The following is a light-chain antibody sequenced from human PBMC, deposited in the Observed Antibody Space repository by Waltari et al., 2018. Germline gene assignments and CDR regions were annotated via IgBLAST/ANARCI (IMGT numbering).Light chain of an antibody. CDR2: GLS. CDR1: QSVANR. Sequence: DIVLTQSPATLSVSPGEGATLSCRASQSVANRLAWYQQKPGRSPRLLIYGLSTSATSIPARFSGSGEGTDFALSFCHPQSEDFAVYSCQQYNDWPLTFGGGTKVEI. CDR3: QQYNDWPLT. V-gene: IGKV3-15*01. J-gene: IGKJ4*02.